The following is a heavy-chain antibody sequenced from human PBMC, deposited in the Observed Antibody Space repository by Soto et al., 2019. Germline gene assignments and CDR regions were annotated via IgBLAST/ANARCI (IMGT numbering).Heavy chain of an antibody. Sequence: SETLSLTCAVSGCSISSINWWSEVRHPPGNGLEWIGEIYHSGSTNYNPSLKSRVTISVDKSKNQFSLKLSSVTAADTAVYYCARDPGSGSYYGWFDPWGQGTLVTVSS. D-gene: IGHD3-10*01. CDR1: GCSISSINW. CDR3: ARDPGSGSYYGWFDP. J-gene: IGHJ5*02. CDR2: IYHSGST. V-gene: IGHV4-4*02.